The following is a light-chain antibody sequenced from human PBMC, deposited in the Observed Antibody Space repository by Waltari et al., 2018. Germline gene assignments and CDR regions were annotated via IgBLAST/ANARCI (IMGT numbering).Light chain of an antibody. CDR1: SIAIGGYTF. CDR2: EVN. V-gene: IGLV2-8*01. Sequence: QSALTQPPPASGSPGQSVTISCPGTSIAIGGYTFFPWYQQHPGKAPRLMIYEVNKRPSGVPDRFSGSKSGNTASLTVSGLQAEDEADYFCSSYAGSTWVVFGGGTKLTVL. CDR3: SSYAGSTWVV. J-gene: IGLJ2*01.